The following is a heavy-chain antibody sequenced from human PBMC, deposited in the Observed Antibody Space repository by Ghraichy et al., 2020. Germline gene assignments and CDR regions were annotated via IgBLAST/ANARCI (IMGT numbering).Heavy chain of an antibody. D-gene: IGHD4-23*01. V-gene: IGHV3-7*01. Sequence: GGSLRLSCAASGFTFSSHWMNWVRQTPGKGLEWVANIKQDGSEKHYVEFVKGRFTISRDNAKNSLYLQINSLRAEDTAVYYCARGPDGVNAGNFKHWGQGTLVTGSS. CDR3: ARGPDGVNAGNFKH. CDR1: GFTFSSHW. J-gene: IGHJ4*02. CDR2: IKQDGSEK.